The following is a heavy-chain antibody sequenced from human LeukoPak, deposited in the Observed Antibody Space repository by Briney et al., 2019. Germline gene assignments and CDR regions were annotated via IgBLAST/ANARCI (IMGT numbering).Heavy chain of an antibody. J-gene: IGHJ3*02. D-gene: IGHD6-6*01. CDR1: GGTFSSYA. Sequence: SVKVSCKASGGTFSSYAISWVRQAPGQGLEWMGRIIPIFGTASYAQKFQGRVTITTDESTSTAYMELSSLRSEDTAVYYCAREHYIAAHRAFDIWGRGTMVTVSS. CDR3: AREHYIAAHRAFDI. CDR2: IIPIFGTA. V-gene: IGHV1-69*05.